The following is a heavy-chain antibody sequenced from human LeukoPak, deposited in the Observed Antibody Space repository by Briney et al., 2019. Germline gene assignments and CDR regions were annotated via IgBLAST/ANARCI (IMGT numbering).Heavy chain of an antibody. CDR1: GGSISSYY. CDR2: IKQDGSEK. Sequence: ETLSLTCTVSGGSISSYYWSWVRQAPGKGLEWVANIKQDGSEKYYVDSVKGRFTISRDNAKNSLYLQMNSLRVEDTAVYYCAKDIVGGGDDYWGQGTLVIVSS. V-gene: IGHV3-7*01. CDR3: AKDIVGGGDDY. D-gene: IGHD2-21*02. J-gene: IGHJ4*02.